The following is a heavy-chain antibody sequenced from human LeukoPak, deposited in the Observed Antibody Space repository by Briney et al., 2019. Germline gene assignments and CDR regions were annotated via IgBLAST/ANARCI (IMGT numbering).Heavy chain of an antibody. Sequence: PSETLSLTCTVSGGSISSYYWSWIRQPAGKGLEWIGRIYTSGSTNYNPSLKSRVTMSVDTSKNQFSLKLSSVTAADTAVYYCARWRGYCSGGSCYSSAAFDIWGQGTMVTVSS. D-gene: IGHD2-15*01. J-gene: IGHJ3*02. CDR3: ARWRGYCSGGSCYSSAAFDI. V-gene: IGHV4-4*07. CDR2: IYTSGST. CDR1: GGSISSYY.